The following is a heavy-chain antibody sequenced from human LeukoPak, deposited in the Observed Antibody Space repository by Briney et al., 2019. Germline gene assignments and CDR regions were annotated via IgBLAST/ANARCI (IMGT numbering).Heavy chain of an antibody. Sequence: GGSLRLSCAASGFTFSSYGMHWVRQAPGKGLEWVSYISSSSNNIQYADSVKGRFTISRDNAKKSLYLQMNSLRDEDTAVYYCASDQSIGTDLRYFFDYWGQGTLVTVSS. D-gene: IGHD6-6*01. CDR3: ASDQSIGTDLRYFFDY. J-gene: IGHJ4*02. V-gene: IGHV3-48*02. CDR1: GFTFSSYG. CDR2: ISSSSNNI.